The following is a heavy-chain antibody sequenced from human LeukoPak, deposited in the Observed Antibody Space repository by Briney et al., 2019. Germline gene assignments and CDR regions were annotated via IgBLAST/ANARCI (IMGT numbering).Heavy chain of an antibody. Sequence: GGSLRLSCAASGFSFSNYWMGWVRQAPGKRPEWVANMNIDGSERYYADSVKGRFTISRDNARNSVFLQMSGLRVEDTAVYYCARDGRSGPHFDSWGQGTLVTVSS. CDR2: MNIDGSER. V-gene: IGHV3-7*01. J-gene: IGHJ4*02. D-gene: IGHD1-1*01. CDR3: ARDGRSGPHFDS. CDR1: GFSFSNYW.